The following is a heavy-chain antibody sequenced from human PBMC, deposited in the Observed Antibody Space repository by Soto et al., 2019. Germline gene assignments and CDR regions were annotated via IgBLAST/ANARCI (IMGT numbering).Heavy chain of an antibody. D-gene: IGHD5-18*01. CDR1: GFTFDDYA. Sequence: GGSLRLSCAASGFTFDDYAMHWVRQAPGKGLEWVSGISWNSGSIGYADSVKGRFTISRDNAKNSLYLQMNSLRAEDASLYYCAKAQGYSYGFDYWGQGTLVTVSS. V-gene: IGHV3-9*01. CDR3: AKAQGYSYGFDY. J-gene: IGHJ4*02. CDR2: ISWNSGSI.